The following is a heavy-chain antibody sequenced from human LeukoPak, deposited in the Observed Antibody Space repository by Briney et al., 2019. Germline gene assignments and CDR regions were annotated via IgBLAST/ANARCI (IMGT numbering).Heavy chain of an antibody. CDR1: GGSISSSSYY. D-gene: IGHD4-17*01. Sequence: SETLSLTCTVSGGSISSSSYYWGWIRQPPGKGLEWIGSIYYSGSTYYNPSLKSRVTISVDTSKNQFSLKLSSVTAADTAVYHCATVSLDYGDYSDYWGQGTLVTVSS. CDR3: ATVSLDYGDYSDY. CDR2: IYYSGST. V-gene: IGHV4-39*01. J-gene: IGHJ4*02.